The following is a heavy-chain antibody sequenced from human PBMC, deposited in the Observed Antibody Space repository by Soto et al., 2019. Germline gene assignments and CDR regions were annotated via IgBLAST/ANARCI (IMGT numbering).Heavy chain of an antibody. Sequence: GGSLRLSCAASGFTFSYYYMSWIRQSPGKGLEWVSYISSSGSTIYYADSVKGRFTISRDNAKNSLYLQMNSLRAEDTAVYYCARPVDTAMSSIYWGQGTLVTVSS. V-gene: IGHV3-11*01. J-gene: IGHJ4*02. CDR3: ARPVDTAMSSIY. CDR2: ISSSGSTI. CDR1: GFTFSYYY. D-gene: IGHD5-18*01.